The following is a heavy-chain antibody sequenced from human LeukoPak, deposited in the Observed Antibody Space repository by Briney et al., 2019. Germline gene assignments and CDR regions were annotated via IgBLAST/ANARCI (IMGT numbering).Heavy chain of an antibody. CDR3: AKAVGANNY. J-gene: IGHJ4*02. Sequence: GGSLRLSYTPSGFTFSSHAMSWVRQAPGKGLEWVSGISGNGAGTYYGDSVKGRFTISRDNSKNTLYLQMNSLRAEDTAVYYCAKAVGANNYWGQGTLVTVSS. CDR1: GFTFSSHA. CDR2: ISGNGAGT. V-gene: IGHV3-23*02. D-gene: IGHD1-26*01.